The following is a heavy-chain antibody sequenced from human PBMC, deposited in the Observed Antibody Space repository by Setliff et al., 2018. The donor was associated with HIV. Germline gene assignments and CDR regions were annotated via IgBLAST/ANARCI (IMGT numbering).Heavy chain of an antibody. Sequence: GGSLRLSCAASGFTFINAWMNWVRQAPGKGLQWVGRIKSKSDGGTADYAAPVKGRFTISRDDSRNTLFLLMNNLKTEDTAVYYCARWRWQQSEVDYWGQGALVTVSS. CDR3: ARWRWQQSEVDY. V-gene: IGHV3-15*01. CDR2: IKSKSDGGTA. CDR1: GFTFINAW. D-gene: IGHD3-3*01. J-gene: IGHJ4*02.